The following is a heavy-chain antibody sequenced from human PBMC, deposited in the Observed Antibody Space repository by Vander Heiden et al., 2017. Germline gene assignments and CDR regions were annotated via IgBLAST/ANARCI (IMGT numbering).Heavy chain of an antibody. CDR1: GGTFCSYA. CDR3: ARDGGSSWYYYYYGMDV. CDR2: IIPIFGTA. Sequence: QVQLVQSGAEVTKPGSSVMISCKASGGTFCSYAISWVRQAPGQGLEWMGGIIPIFGTANYAQKFQGRVTITADKSTSTAYMELSSLRSEDTAVYYCARDGGSSWYYYYYGMDVWGQGTTVTVSS. D-gene: IGHD6-13*01. V-gene: IGHV1-69*06. J-gene: IGHJ6*02.